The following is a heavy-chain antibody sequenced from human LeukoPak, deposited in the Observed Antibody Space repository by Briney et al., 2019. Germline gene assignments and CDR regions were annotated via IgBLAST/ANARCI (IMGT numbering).Heavy chain of an antibody. CDR1: GASVSSYY. CDR3: SEGYFDPFDH. J-gene: IGHJ4*02. V-gene: IGHV4-59*02. D-gene: IGHD2/OR15-2a*01. Sequence: SETLSLTCVVSGASVSSYYWNWIRQLPGKGLEWIGCLSYTGKTDYNPSLTSRVTMSLDSSKNQVSLKLRSVTAADTAVYYCSEGYFDPFDHWGQGTLVTVSS. CDR2: LSYTGKT.